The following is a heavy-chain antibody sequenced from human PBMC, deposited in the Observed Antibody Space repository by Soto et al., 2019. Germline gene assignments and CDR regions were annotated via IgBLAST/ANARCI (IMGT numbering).Heavy chain of an antibody. CDR1: GGSIDSYY. CDR3: ARAETVTTGHFFYYGMDV. D-gene: IGHD4-17*01. Sequence: PSETLSLTCTVSGGSIDSYYWSWIRRPPGKGLEWIGYIYYSGSTNYNPSLKSRVTISVDTSKNQFSLKLNSVTAADTAVYYCARAETVTTGHFFYYGMDVWGQGTTVTVSS. J-gene: IGHJ6*02. V-gene: IGHV4-59*01. CDR2: IYYSGST.